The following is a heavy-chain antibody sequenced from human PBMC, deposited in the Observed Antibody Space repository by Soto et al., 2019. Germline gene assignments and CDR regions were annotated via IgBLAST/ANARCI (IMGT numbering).Heavy chain of an antibody. D-gene: IGHD6-6*01. Sequence: GGSLRLSCAVSGFTVSNNYMTWIRQAPGKGLEWVSVIYSGGYTFYADSVRDRFTISRDNSKNTLHLQMNSLRAEDTAVYYCATSTITARPPPLDYWGQGTLVTVSS. V-gene: IGHV3-66*01. CDR1: GFTVSNNY. CDR3: ATSTITARPPPLDY. CDR2: IYSGGYT. J-gene: IGHJ4*02.